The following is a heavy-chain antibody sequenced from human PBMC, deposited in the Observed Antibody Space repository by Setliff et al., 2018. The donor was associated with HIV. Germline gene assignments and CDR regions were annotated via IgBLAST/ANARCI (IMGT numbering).Heavy chain of an antibody. Sequence: GESLKISCQGSGYTFTSYWLAWVRQTPGKGLEWMGFIYPGDSDTRYSPSFQGQVTFSADKSINTAYLQWGSLKASDTGIYFCARQTSRYITLSPPDYWGQGTLVTVSS. J-gene: IGHJ4*02. D-gene: IGHD3-9*01. CDR1: GYTFTSYW. CDR2: IYPGDSDT. V-gene: IGHV5-51*01. CDR3: ARQTSRYITLSPPDY.